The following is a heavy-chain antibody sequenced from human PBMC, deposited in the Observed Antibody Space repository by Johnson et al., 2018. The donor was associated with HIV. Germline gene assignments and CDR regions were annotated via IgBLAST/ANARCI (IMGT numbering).Heavy chain of an antibody. Sequence: VQLVESGGGLVQPGRSLRLSCAASGFTFDDYAMHWVRQAPGKGLEWVSGISWNSGSIGYADSVKGRFSISRDNSKNTLFLQMNSLRADDTAVYYCAKDGAFDIWGQGTLVTVSS. CDR3: AKDGAFDI. V-gene: IGHV3-9*01. CDR2: ISWNSGSI. CDR1: GFTFDDYA. J-gene: IGHJ3*02.